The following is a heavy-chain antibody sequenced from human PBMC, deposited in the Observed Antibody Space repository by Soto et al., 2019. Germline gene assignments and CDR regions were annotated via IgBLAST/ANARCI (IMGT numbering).Heavy chain of an antibody. CDR3: AKEERRGYSDGGVLDY. D-gene: IGHD5-18*01. CDR1: GFTFSTYA. CDR2: ISGSSGST. J-gene: IGHJ4*02. Sequence: PGGSLRLSCVVSGFTFSTYAMSWVRQAPGKGLEWVSGISGSSGSTYYADSVKGRFTISRDNSKNTLYLQMNTLSAEDTAVYYCAKEERRGYSDGGVLDYWGQGTVVTVSS. V-gene: IGHV3-23*01.